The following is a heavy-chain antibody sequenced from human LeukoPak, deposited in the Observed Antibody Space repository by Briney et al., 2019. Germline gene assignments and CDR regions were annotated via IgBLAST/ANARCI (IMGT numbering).Heavy chain of an antibody. V-gene: IGHV1-69*01. CDR1: GGTFSNYT. CDR3: ARDRAAAGTWFDY. J-gene: IGHJ4*02. CDR2: IIPIFGTA. Sequence: SVKVSCKASGGTFSNYTINWVRQAPGQGLEWMGGIIPIFGTANYAQKFQGRVTITADESTSTAYMDLSSLRSEDTAVYYCARDRAAAGTWFDYWGQGTLVTVSS. D-gene: IGHD6-13*01.